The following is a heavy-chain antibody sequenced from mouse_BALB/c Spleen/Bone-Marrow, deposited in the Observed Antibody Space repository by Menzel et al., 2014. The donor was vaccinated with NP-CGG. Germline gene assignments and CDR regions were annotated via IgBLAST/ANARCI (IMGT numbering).Heavy chain of an antibody. Sequence: QVQLQQSGPGLVAPSQSLSITCTVSGFSLTVYGVNWVRQPPGKGLEWLGMIWGDGITDYNSAFKSRLSISKADSKSQVFLKMNSLQTDDTAKYYCAREGNYFDHWGQGTTLTVSS. CDR1: GFSLTVYG. CDR2: IWGDGIT. V-gene: IGHV2-6-7*01. CDR3: AREGNYFDH. J-gene: IGHJ2*01.